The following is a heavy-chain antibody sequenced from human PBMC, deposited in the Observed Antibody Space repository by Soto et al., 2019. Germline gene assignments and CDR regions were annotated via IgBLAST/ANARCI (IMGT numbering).Heavy chain of an antibody. J-gene: IGHJ4*02. Sequence: QLQLQESGPGLVKPSETLSLTCTVSGGSISSSTYYWGWIRQPPGKGLEWIGSIYYSGSTYYNPSLKSRVTISVDTSKKQFSLKLSSVTAADTAVYYCANSYGDYVSYWGQGTLVTVSS. D-gene: IGHD4-17*01. CDR1: GGSISSSTYY. CDR3: ANSYGDYVSY. CDR2: IYYSGST. V-gene: IGHV4-39*01.